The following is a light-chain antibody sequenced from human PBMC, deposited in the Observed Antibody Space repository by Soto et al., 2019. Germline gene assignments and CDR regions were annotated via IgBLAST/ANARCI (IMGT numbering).Light chain of an antibody. CDR3: QQYYDYPPLI. Sequence: EIVMTQSPATLSVSPGERATLSCRASRNINRKLAWYQQKPGQPPRLLISGASTRATGIPARFSGSGSGTEFTLTNSSLQSEDFAVYYCQQYYDYPPLIFGGGTKVEIK. J-gene: IGKJ4*01. CDR1: RNINRK. V-gene: IGKV3-15*01. CDR2: GAS.